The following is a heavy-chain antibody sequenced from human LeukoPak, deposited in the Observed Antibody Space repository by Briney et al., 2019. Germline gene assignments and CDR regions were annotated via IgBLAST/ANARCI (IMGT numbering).Heavy chain of an antibody. CDR3: ARMDRLSATPTTDWFDP. Sequence: ASVKVSCKASGYTFTNYGINWVRQATGQGIERMRWMNPKNGATGYAKKFQGRVTMTRDTSIGTAYMELSSLVSEDTAAYYCARMDRLSATPTTDWFDPWGQGTLVTVSS. J-gene: IGHJ5*02. CDR1: GYTFTNYG. CDR2: MNPKNGAT. V-gene: IGHV1-8*01. D-gene: IGHD3-16*02.